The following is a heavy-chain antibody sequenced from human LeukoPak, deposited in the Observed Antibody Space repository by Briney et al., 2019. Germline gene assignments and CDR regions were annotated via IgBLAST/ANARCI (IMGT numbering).Heavy chain of an antibody. J-gene: IGHJ3*02. Sequence: GGSLRLSCAASGFTFSSYWMSWVGQAAGKGLRGVANIKQDGSEKYYVDSLKGRFTISRDNAKNSLYLQMNSLRAEDTAVYYCAREGRITIFGVVIPSDAFDIWGQGTMVTVSS. CDR2: IKQDGSEK. D-gene: IGHD3-3*01. CDR3: AREGRITIFGVVIPSDAFDI. CDR1: GFTFSSYW. V-gene: IGHV3-7*01.